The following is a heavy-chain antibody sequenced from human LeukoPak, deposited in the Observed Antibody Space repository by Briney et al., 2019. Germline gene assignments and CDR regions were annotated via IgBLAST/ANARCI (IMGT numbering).Heavy chain of an antibody. Sequence: KPGGSLRPSCAASGFTFSDYYMSWIRQAPGKGLEWVSYISSSGSTICYADSVKGRFTISRDNSKNTLYVQMNSLRTDDAAVYYCAKSKSPYPMDYIFDFWGQGTLVTVSS. D-gene: IGHD4-11*01. CDR2: ISSSGSTI. J-gene: IGHJ4*02. V-gene: IGHV3-11*04. CDR1: GFTFSDYY. CDR3: AKSKSPYPMDYIFDF.